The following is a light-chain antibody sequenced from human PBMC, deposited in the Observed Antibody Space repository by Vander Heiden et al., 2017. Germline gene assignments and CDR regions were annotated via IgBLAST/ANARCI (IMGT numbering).Light chain of an antibody. V-gene: IGKV1-39*01. CDR3: QQRLSSPLT. CDR1: HIITRN. Sequence: EIQMTPSPSSLSASVGDRITITCRASHIITRNLNWYHQQEGREPNLLIYGASSLKSGVTSRSSGSGCGTDFTTTITSMQQEDVVTYYRQQRLSSPLTFGGGTQVEI. J-gene: IGKJ4*01. CDR2: GAS.